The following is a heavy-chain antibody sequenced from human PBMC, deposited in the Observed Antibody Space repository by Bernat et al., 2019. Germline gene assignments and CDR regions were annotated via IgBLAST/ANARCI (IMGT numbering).Heavy chain of an antibody. CDR1: GFTFSSYA. Sequence: QVQLVESGGGVVQPGRSLRLSCAASGFTFSSYAMHWVRQAPGKGLEWVAVISYDGSNKYYADSVKGRFTISRDNAKNSLYLQMNSLRDEDTAVYYCASVVVVADSGYYYYYGMDVWGQGTTVTVSS. J-gene: IGHJ6*02. CDR3: ASVVVVADSGYYYYYGMDV. D-gene: IGHD2-15*01. V-gene: IGHV3-30-3*01. CDR2: ISYDGSNK.